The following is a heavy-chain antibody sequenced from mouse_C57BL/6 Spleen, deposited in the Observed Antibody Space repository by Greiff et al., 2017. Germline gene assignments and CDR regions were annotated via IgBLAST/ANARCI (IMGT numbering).Heavy chain of an antibody. J-gene: IGHJ4*01. CDR2: IYPGSGST. CDR1: GYTFTSYW. D-gene: IGHD1-1*01. CDR3: AAHHYYCSNYYAMDY. Sequence: QVQLQQPGAELVKPGASVKMSCKASGYTFTSYWITWVKQRPGQGLEWIGDIYPGSGSTNYNEKFKSKATLTVDTSSSTAYMQLSSLTSEDSAVXYCAAHHYYCSNYYAMDYWGQGTSVTVSA. V-gene: IGHV1-55*01.